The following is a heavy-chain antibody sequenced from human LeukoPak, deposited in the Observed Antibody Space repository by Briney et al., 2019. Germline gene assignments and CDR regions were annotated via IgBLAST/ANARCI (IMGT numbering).Heavy chain of an antibody. Sequence: FSAASGFTFSSYPVNWVRLAPGKGLEWLSSISRSGDSIFYADSVKGRFTISRDNDKTTLYLQMNSLRAEDTAVYYCASELYFWGQGTLVTVSS. V-gene: IGHV3-21*01. D-gene: IGHD3-10*01. J-gene: IGHJ4*02. CDR2: ISRSGDSI. CDR1: GFTFSSYP. CDR3: ASELYF.